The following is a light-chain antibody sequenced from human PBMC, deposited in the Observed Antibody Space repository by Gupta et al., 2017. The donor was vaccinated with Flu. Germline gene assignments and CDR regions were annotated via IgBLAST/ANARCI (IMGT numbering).Light chain of an antibody. V-gene: IGKV3-11*01. Sequence: EIVLTQSPATLSLSPGERATLSCRDSQSVSSYLAWYQQKPGQAPMLLIYDASNRATGIPARFSGSGSGTDFTLTISSLEPEDFAVYYCQQRSNWFTFGGGTKVEIK. CDR1: QSVSSY. CDR3: QQRSNWFT. J-gene: IGKJ4*01. CDR2: DAS.